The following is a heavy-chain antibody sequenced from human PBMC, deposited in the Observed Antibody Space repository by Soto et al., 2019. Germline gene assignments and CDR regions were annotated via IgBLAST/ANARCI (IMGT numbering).Heavy chain of an antibody. V-gene: IGHV4-59*01. CDR3: ARSSEYSGYALDY. CDR1: GGSISSYY. Sequence: QVQLQESGPGLVKPSETLSLTCTVSGGSISSYYWSWIRQPPGKGLEWIGYIYYSGSTNYNPSLKSRVTISVDTSKNQCSLKLSSVTAADTAVYYCARSSEYSGYALDYWGQGTLVTVSS. D-gene: IGHD5-12*01. J-gene: IGHJ4*02. CDR2: IYYSGST.